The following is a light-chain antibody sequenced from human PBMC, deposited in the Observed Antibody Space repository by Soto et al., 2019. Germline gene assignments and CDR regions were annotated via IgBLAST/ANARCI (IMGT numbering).Light chain of an antibody. CDR1: SSDVGRYNL. J-gene: IGLJ2*01. CDR2: EGS. V-gene: IGLV2-23*01. CDR3: CSYAGSSTLV. Sequence: QSALTQPASVSGSPGQSITISCTGTSSDVGRYNLVSWYKQQPGKAPKLMIYEGSKRPSGVSNRFSGSKSGNTASLTISGLQAEDEADYYCCSYAGSSTLVFGGGTKLTVL.